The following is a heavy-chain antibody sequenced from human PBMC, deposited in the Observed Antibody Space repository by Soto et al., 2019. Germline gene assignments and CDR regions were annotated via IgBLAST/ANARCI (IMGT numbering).Heavy chain of an antibody. CDR1: GFIFENFG. V-gene: IGHV3-23*01. J-gene: IGHJ5*02. CDR2: ISGSGFKK. D-gene: IGHD1-26*01. Sequence: XESLSLSFAASGFIFENFGMSWVRQAPGKGLEWISSISGSGFKKYYADSVKGRFTISRDNSKSTVYLELNNLSAEDTAVYHCAKNQGVELVPLATVDWFDPWGQGSVVTVSS. CDR3: AKNQGVELVPLATVDWFDP.